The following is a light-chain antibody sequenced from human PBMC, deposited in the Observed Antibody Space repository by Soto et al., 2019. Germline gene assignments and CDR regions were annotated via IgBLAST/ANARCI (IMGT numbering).Light chain of an antibody. Sequence: GDRVTITCRASQSITYWLAWYQQKPGRAPKLLIYDVFNLQSGVPSRFSGGGSGTEFTLTISSLQPDDSATYYCQQYHSFSFTFGQGTRLEIK. CDR1: QSITYW. CDR2: DVF. V-gene: IGKV1-5*01. J-gene: IGKJ5*01. CDR3: QQYHSFSFT.